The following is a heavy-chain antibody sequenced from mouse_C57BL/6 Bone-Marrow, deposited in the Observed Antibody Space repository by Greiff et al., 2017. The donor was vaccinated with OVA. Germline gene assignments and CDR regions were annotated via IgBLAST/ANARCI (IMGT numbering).Heavy chain of an antibody. D-gene: IGHD1-1*01. CDR3: ARDGGFITTVAYEGYFDV. Sequence: QVQLQQSDAELVKPGASVKISCKVSGYTFTDHTIHWMKQRPEQGLEWIGYIYPRDGSTKYNEKFKGKATLTADKSSSTAYMQLNSLTSEDSAVYFCARDGGFITTVAYEGYFDVWGTGTTVTVSS. CDR2: IYPRDGST. V-gene: IGHV1-78*01. J-gene: IGHJ1*03. CDR1: GYTFTDHT.